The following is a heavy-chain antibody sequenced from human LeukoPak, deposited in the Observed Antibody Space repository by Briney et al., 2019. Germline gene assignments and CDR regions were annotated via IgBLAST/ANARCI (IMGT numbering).Heavy chain of an antibody. Sequence: PGGSLRLSCAASGFTFSSYEMNWVRQAPGKGLEWVSYISSSGSTIYYADSVKGRFTISRDNAKNSLYLQMNSLRAEDTAVYYCASDSSSWRIPADYWGQGTLVTVSS. CDR3: ASDSSSWRIPADY. V-gene: IGHV3-48*03. CDR1: GFTFSSYE. D-gene: IGHD6-13*01. CDR2: ISSSGSTI. J-gene: IGHJ4*02.